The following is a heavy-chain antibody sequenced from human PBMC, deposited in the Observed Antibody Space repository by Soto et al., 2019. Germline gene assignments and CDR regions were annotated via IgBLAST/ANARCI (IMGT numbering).Heavy chain of an antibody. J-gene: IGHJ6*02. Sequence: SETLSLTCTVSGGSIDNFYWSWIRQPPGKGLEWIGYIYSSGSTNYNPSPKSRVTISVDTSKNQFSLKLSSVTAADTAVYFCARDYPYFTVTTSGGMDVWGQGTTVTVSS. CDR2: IYSSGST. D-gene: IGHD4-17*01. CDR3: ARDYPYFTVTTSGGMDV. CDR1: GGSIDNFY. V-gene: IGHV4-59*01.